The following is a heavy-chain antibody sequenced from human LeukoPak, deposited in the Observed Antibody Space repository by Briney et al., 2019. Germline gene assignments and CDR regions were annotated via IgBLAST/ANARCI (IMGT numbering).Heavy chain of an antibody. V-gene: IGHV1-46*01. CDR3: ARASNSRFYYYYYMDV. CDR2: INPSGGST. D-gene: IGHD4-11*01. J-gene: IGHJ6*03. CDR1: GYTFTSYY. Sequence: ASVKVSCKASGYTFTSYYMHWVRQAPGQGLAWMGIINPSGGSTNYAQKFQGRVTMTRDMSTSTVYMELSSLRSEDTAVYYCARASNSRFYYYYYMDVWGKGTTVIVSS.